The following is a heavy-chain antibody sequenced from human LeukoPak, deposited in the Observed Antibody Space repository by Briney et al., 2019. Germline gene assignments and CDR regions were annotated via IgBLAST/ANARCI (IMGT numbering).Heavy chain of an antibody. J-gene: IGHJ4*02. CDR1: GFTFSSYA. CDR3: AKDAGGYYGSSYYFDY. D-gene: IGHD3-10*01. CDR2: ISGSGGST. Sequence: PGGSLRLSCAASGFTFSSYAMSWVRQAPGKGLEWVSAISGSGGSTYYADSVKGRFTISRDNSKNTLYLQMNSLRAEDTAVYYCAKDAGGYYGSSYYFDYWGQGTLVTVSS. V-gene: IGHV3-23*01.